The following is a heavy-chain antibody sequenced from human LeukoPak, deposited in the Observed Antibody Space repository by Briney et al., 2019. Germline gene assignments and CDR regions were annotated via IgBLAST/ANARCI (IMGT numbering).Heavy chain of an antibody. J-gene: IGHJ5*02. CDR3: ARRTHYYDSSGYYSWFDP. D-gene: IGHD3-22*01. CDR2: IYYSGST. CDR1: GGSISSGGYY. Sequence: PSETLSLTCTVSGGSISSGGYYWSWIRQHPGKGLEWIGYIYYSGSTYYNPSLKSRVTISVDTSKNQFSLKLSSVTAADTAVYYCARRTHYYDSSGYYSWFDPWGQGTLVTVSS. V-gene: IGHV4-31*03.